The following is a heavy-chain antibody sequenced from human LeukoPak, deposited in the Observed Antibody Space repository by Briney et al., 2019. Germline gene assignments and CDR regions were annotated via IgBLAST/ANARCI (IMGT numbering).Heavy chain of an antibody. D-gene: IGHD2-21*02. Sequence: GGSLRLSCAASGFTFSDYWIHWVRQAPGKGLEWVASIKGDGSVKYYVDSVKGRFTISRDNTKSSLYLQMDSLRAEDTAVYYCRGDTGYWGQGTLVTVSS. CDR3: RGDTGY. J-gene: IGHJ4*02. V-gene: IGHV3-7*01. CDR1: GFTFSDYW. CDR2: IKGDGSVK.